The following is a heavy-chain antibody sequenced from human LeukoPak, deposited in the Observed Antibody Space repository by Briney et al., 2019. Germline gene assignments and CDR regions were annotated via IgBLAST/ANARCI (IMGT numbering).Heavy chain of an antibody. Sequence: PGGSLRPSCAASGFTFSSYAMSWVRQAPGKGLEWVSAISGSGSYTYYGDSVKGRFTISRDNSKNTVYLQMNSLRAEDTAVYYCAKIIAAANRPTFDYWGQGTLVTVSS. V-gene: IGHV3-23*01. D-gene: IGHD6-13*01. CDR1: GFTFSSYA. CDR2: ISGSGSYT. J-gene: IGHJ4*02. CDR3: AKIIAAANRPTFDY.